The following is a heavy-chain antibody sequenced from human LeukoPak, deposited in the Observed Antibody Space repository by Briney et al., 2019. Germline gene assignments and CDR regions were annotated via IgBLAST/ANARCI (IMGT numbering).Heavy chain of an antibody. CDR2: IDPSDSYT. CDR3: ARRVAVAGPTDY. V-gene: IGHV5-10-1*01. Sequence: GGSLAISCQGSGYSFTSYWISWVRQMPGKGLEWMGRIDPSDSYTNYSPSFQGHVTISADKSISTAYLQWSSLKASDTAMYYCARRVAVAGPTDYWGQGTLVTVSS. CDR1: GYSFTSYW. D-gene: IGHD6-19*01. J-gene: IGHJ4*02.